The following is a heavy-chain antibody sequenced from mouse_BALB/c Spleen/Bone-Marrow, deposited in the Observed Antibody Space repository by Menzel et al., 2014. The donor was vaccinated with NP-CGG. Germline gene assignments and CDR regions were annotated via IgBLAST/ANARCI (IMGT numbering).Heavy chain of an antibody. J-gene: IGHJ4*01. CDR2: IRNKAYGHTT. CDR1: GFTFTDYY. V-gene: IGHV7-3*02. CDR3: ARFPMDY. Sequence: DVMLVESGGGLVQPGGSLRLSCTTSGFTFTDYYMSWVRQPPGKALEWLAFIRNKAYGHTTEYSASVRGRFTISRDNSQSILYLQMNTLRAEDSATYYCARFPMDYWGQGTSVTVSS.